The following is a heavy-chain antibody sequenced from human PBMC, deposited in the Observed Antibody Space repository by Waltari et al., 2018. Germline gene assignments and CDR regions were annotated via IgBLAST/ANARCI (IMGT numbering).Heavy chain of an antibody. Sequence: QVQLVESGGGVVQPGRSLRPSCEASEFTFCSYAMLWVRQAPGKGLEWVAVISYNARNIYYVDSVKGRFTISRDNSKKTLYLQMNSLRAEDTAVYYCARDYCDRTNCHGMDVWGQGTTVTVSS. J-gene: IGHJ6*02. D-gene: IGHD2-2*01. CDR3: ARDYCDRTNCHGMDV. CDR1: EFTFCSYA. V-gene: IGHV3-30*04. CDR2: ISYNARNI.